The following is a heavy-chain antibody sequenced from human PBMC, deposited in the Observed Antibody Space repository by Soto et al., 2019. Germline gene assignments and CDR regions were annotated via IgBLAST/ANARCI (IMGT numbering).Heavy chain of an antibody. D-gene: IGHD6-13*01. CDR1: GFSLSTSGVG. CDR2: LYWDDDK. J-gene: IGHJ4*02. CDR3: AHYHGGSIWFSSPSDS. Sequence: QITLKESGPTLVKPTQTLTLTCTFSGFSLSTSGVGVGWIRQPPGKALEWLALLYWDDDKRASPSIKSRLTITKDTSKNQVILTMTNMDPVDTATYYSAHYHGGSIWFSSPSDSWGQETLLTVSS. V-gene: IGHV2-5*02.